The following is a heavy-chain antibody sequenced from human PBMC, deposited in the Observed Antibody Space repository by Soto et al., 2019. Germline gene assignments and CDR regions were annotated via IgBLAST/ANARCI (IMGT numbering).Heavy chain of an antibody. Sequence: PGGSLRLSCAASGFTFSSHGMTWVRQAPGKGLDWISYISSSSSAIYYADSVTGRFTISRDNARNSLYLQMNSLRAEDTAVYYCARSVQGYYYYIDVWGKGNTVTVSS. V-gene: IGHV3-48*01. CDR3: ARSVQGYYYYIDV. CDR2: ISSSSSAI. CDR1: GFTFSSHG. J-gene: IGHJ6*03. D-gene: IGHD1-1*01.